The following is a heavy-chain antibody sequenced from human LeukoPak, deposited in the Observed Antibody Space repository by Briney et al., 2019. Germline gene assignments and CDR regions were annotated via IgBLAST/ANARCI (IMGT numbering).Heavy chain of an antibody. J-gene: IGHJ4*02. Sequence: GGSLRLSCAASGFTFSDYYMSWIRQAPGKGLEWVSYISSSGSTIYYADSVKGRFTISRDNAKNSLYLQMNSLRAKDTAVYYCARGVDDIAVAGHFDYWGQGTLVTVSS. D-gene: IGHD6-19*01. V-gene: IGHV3-11*01. CDR1: GFTFSDYY. CDR3: ARGVDDIAVAGHFDY. CDR2: ISSSGSTI.